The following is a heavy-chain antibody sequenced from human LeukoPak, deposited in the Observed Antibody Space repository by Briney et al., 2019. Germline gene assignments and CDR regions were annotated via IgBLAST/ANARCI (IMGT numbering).Heavy chain of an antibody. CDR1: GGSISSISYY. J-gene: IGHJ3*02. CDR3: ARWKPHYYDSSGYVNSYAFDI. D-gene: IGHD3-22*01. Sequence: SETLSLTCTVPGGSISSISYYWGWIRQPPGKGLEWIGYIYYSGSTNYNPSLKSRVTISVDTSKNQFSLKLSSVTAADTAVYYCARWKPHYYDSSGYVNSYAFDIWGQGTMVTVSS. V-gene: IGHV4-61*05. CDR2: IYYSGST.